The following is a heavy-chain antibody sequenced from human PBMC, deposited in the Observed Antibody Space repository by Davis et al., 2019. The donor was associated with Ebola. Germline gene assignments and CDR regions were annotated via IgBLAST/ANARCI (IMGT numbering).Heavy chain of an antibody. CDR1: GGSISSYY. J-gene: IGHJ5*02. CDR2: IYSSGST. D-gene: IGHD2-15*01. CDR3: ARVIGYCSGGSCYEAGWFDP. V-gene: IGHV4-59*12. Sequence: SETLSLTCTVSGGSISSYYWRWIRQPPGKGLEWIGYIYSSGSTNYNPSLKSRVTISVDTSKNQFSLKLSSVTAADTAVYYCARVIGYCSGGSCYEAGWFDPWGQGTLVTVSS.